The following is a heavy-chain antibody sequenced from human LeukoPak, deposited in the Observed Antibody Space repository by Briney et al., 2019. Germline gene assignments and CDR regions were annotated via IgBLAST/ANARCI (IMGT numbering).Heavy chain of an antibody. J-gene: IGHJ5*02. Sequence: GASVKVSCKASGGTFSSYAISWVRQAPGQGLEWMGGIIPIFGTANYAQKFQGRVTITADESTSTAYMELSSLRSEDTALYYCARNKDLYDIRGNWFDPWGQGTLATVSS. CDR1: GGTFSSYA. CDR2: IIPIFGTA. V-gene: IGHV1-69*13. D-gene: IGHD3-22*01. CDR3: ARNKDLYDIRGNWFDP.